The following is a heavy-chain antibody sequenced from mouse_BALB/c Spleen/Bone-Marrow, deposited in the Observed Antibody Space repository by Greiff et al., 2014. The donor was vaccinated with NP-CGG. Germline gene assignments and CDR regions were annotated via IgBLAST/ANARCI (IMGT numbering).Heavy chain of an antibody. CDR3: ARDSGYDSSYWYFDV. V-gene: IGHV7-3*02. J-gene: IGHJ1*01. Sequence: EVQLVESGGGLVQPGGSLRLSCATSGFTFTEYYMSWVRQPPGKALEWLGFIRNKANGYTTEYSASVKGRFTISRDNSQSILYLQMNTLRAEDSATYYCARDSGYDSSYWYFDVWGAGTTVTVSS. CDR1: GFTFTEYY. CDR2: IRNKANGYTT. D-gene: IGHD1-1*01.